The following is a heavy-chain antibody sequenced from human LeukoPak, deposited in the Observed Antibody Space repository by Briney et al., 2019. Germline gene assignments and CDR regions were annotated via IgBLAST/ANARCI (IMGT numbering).Heavy chain of an antibody. D-gene: IGHD2-21*02. Sequence: ASVKVSCKASGYTFTGYYMHWVRQAPGQGLEWMGWINPNSGGTNYAQKFQGRVTMTRDTSISTAYMELSSLRSEDTAVYYCAREGAYCGGDCPYYMDVWGKGTTVTVSS. CDR2: INPNSGGT. CDR3: AREGAYCGGDCPYYMDV. J-gene: IGHJ6*03. CDR1: GYTFTGYY. V-gene: IGHV1-2*02.